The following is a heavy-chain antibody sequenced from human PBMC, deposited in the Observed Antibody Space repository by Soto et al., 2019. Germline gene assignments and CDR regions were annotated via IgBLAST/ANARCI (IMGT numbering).Heavy chain of an antibody. CDR3: ARLHAGMGSSWPPAVFVDY. CDR1: GGSISSGGYY. V-gene: IGHV4-31*03. D-gene: IGHD6-13*01. Sequence: QVQLQESGPGLVKPSQTLSLTCTVSGGSISSGGYYWSWIRQHPGKGLEWIGYIYYSGSTYYNPSLTSRVTISVDTSKNQFSLKLSSVTAADTAVYYCARLHAGMGSSWPPAVFVDYWGQGTLVTVSS. CDR2: IYYSGST. J-gene: IGHJ4*02.